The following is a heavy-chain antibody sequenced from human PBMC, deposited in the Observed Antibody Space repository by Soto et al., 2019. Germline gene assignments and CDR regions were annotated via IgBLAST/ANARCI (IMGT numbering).Heavy chain of an antibody. J-gene: IGHJ4*02. Sequence: QVQLVHSGPEVKKPGASVKVSCKASGYTFTTYYMHWVRQAPGQGLEWMGIINPSGGGTTYAQKFQGRVTITRDTSTSTLYMELSSLRSEDTALYYCARDLPAHSSSWNVWGQGTLVTVSS. CDR1: GYTFTTYY. CDR3: ARDLPAHSSSWNV. CDR2: INPSGGGT. V-gene: IGHV1-46*01. D-gene: IGHD6-13*01.